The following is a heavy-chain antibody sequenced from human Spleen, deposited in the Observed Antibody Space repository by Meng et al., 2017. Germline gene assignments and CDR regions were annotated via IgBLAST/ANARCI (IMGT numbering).Heavy chain of an antibody. Sequence: SETLSLTCTVSGGSISSYYWSWIRQPPGKGLEWIGYIYYSGSTNYNPSLKSRVTISVDTSKNQFSLKLSSVTAADTAVYYCARGCYDILTGYYICDWGQGTLVTVSS. J-gene: IGHJ4*02. V-gene: IGHV4-59*01. D-gene: IGHD3-9*01. CDR3: ARGCYDILTGYYICD. CDR1: GGSISSYY. CDR2: IYYSGST.